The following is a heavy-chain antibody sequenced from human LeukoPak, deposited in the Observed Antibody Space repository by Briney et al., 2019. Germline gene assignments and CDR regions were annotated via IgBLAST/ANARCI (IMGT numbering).Heavy chain of an antibody. V-gene: IGHV1-69*04. CDR3: ARVGVGATTDWEKYFQH. CDR1: GCSFTGYA. J-gene: IGHJ1*01. Sequence: ASVKVSCKASGCSFTGYAISWVRQAPGQGLEWMGRIIPILGVANYAQKFQGRVTITADKSTSTAYMELSSLRSEDTAVYYCARVGVGATTDWEKYFQHWGQGTLVTVSS. D-gene: IGHD1-26*01. CDR2: IIPILGVA.